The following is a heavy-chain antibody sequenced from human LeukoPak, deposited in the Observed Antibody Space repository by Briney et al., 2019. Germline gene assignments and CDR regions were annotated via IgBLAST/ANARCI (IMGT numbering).Heavy chain of an antibody. CDR1: GFTFSSYG. V-gene: IGHV3-30*18. Sequence: GGSLRLSCAASGFTFSSYGMHWVRQAPGKGLEWVAVISYDGSNKYYADSVKGRFTISRDNSKNTLYLQMNSLRAEDTAMYYCAKGTLRFLEWLLCGMDVWGQGTTVTVSS. CDR3: AKGTLRFLEWLLCGMDV. J-gene: IGHJ6*02. CDR2: ISYDGSNK. D-gene: IGHD3-3*01.